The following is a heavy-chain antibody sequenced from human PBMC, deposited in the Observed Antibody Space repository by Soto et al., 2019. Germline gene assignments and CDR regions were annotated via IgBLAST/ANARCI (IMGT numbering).Heavy chain of an antibody. J-gene: IGHJ4*02. V-gene: IGHV4-61*01. D-gene: IGHD3-16*01. CDR1: GGSVSSGSYY. CDR3: ACSMIPEYFLAY. Sequence: SETLSLTCTVSGGSVSSGSYYWSWIRQPPGKGLEWIGYIYYSGSTNYNPSLKSRVTISVDTSKNQFSLKLSSVTAADTAVYYFACSMIPEYFLAYSGQQSPDTVSS. CDR2: IYYSGST.